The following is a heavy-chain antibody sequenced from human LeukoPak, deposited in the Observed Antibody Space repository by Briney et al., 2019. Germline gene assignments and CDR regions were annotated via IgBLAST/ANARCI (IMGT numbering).Heavy chain of an antibody. J-gene: IGHJ6*03. CDR1: GFTFSSYG. CDR3: AKFMDGITVVRSRYMDA. CDR2: IGTTGTAT. V-gene: IGHV3-23*01. D-gene: IGHD3-10*01. Sequence: PGGSLRLSCAASGFTFSSYGMTWVRQAPGKGLEWVSGIGTTGTATYYTDSVKGRFTVSRDNSKNTLYLQMNSLRAEDTAVYFCAKFMDGITVVRSRYMDAWGKGTTVTISS.